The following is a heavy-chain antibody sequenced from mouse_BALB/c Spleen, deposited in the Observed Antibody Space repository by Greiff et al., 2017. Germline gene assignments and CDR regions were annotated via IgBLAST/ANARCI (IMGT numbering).Heavy chain of an antibody. D-gene: IGHD2-4*01. Sequence: EVKLVESGGGLVQPGGSLRLSCATSGFTFTDYYMSWVRQPPGKALEWLGFIRNKAHGYTTEYSASVKGRFTISRDTSQSILYLQMNTLSAEDGATYYCARDGDDDGAGFAYWGQGTLVTVSA. J-gene: IGHJ3*01. CDR2: IRNKAHGYTT. V-gene: IGHV7-3*02. CDR3: ARDGDDDGAGFAY. CDR1: GFTFTDYY.